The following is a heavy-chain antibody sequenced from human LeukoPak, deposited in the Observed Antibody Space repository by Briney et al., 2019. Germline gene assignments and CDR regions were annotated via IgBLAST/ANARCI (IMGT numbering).Heavy chain of an antibody. Sequence: GASVNVSCKASGYTFTSYFMHWVRQAPGQGLEWMGWISAYNGNTNYAQKLQGRVTMTTDTSTSTAYMELRSLRSDDTAVYYCARSSRITMIVVVITNSQYYFDYWGQGTLVTVSS. CDR2: ISAYNGNT. CDR3: ARSSRITMIVVVITNSQYYFDY. J-gene: IGHJ4*02. D-gene: IGHD3-22*01. CDR1: GYTFTSYF. V-gene: IGHV1-18*04.